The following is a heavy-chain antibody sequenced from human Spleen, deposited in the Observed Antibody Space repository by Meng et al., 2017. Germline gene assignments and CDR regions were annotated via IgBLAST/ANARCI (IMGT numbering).Heavy chain of an antibody. J-gene: IGHJ5*02. CDR1: GGSISSGGYY. CDR3: ARGSTTTGAGWFDP. Sequence: QAQPQESGPGLVKPSQTLSLTCTVSGGSISSGGYYWSWIRQHPGKGLEWIGYIYYSGSTYYNPSLKSRVTISVDTSKNQFSLKLSSVTAADTAVYYCARGSTTTGAGWFDPWGQGTLVTVSS. D-gene: IGHD1-1*01. CDR2: IYYSGST. V-gene: IGHV4-31*03.